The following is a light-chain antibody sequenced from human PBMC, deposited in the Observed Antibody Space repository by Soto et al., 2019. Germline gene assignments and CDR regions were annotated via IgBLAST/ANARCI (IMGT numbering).Light chain of an antibody. CDR2: EVR. J-gene: IGLJ2*01. CDR1: SSDIGAYDY. CDR3: GSYASATLI. Sequence: QSALTQPASVSGSPGQSITISCTGTSSDIGAYDYVSWFQQYSGKAPTLIIYEVRFRPSGVSSRFSGSKSGNTASLTISGLQTEDEADYYCGSYASATLIFGGGTRSPS. V-gene: IGLV2-14*03.